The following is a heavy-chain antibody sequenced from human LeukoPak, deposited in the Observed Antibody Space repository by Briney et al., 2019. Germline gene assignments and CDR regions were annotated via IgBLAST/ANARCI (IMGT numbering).Heavy chain of an antibody. V-gene: IGHV3-66*01. Sequence: GGSLRLSCAASGFTFSSYSMNWVRQAPGKGLEWVSVIYIGDKIHYADSVKGRFTISRDNSKNTVYLQMKSLRAEDTALYYCATIGTGYYREDSWGQGTLVTVSS. CDR1: GFTFSSYS. CDR3: ATIGTGYYREDS. CDR2: IYIGDKI. D-gene: IGHD3/OR15-3a*01. J-gene: IGHJ4*02.